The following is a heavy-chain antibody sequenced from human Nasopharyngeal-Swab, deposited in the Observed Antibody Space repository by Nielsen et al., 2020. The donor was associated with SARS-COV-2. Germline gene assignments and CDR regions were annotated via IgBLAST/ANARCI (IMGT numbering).Heavy chain of an antibody. Sequence: EPLSLTCAVYGGSFSGYYWSWIRQPPGKGLEWIGEINHSGSTNYNPSLKSRVTISVDTSKNQFSLKLSSVTAADTAVYYCARSLAAAGYDYWGQGTLVTVSS. CDR1: GGSFSGYY. J-gene: IGHJ4*02. D-gene: IGHD6-13*01. CDR2: INHSGST. V-gene: IGHV4-34*01. CDR3: ARSLAAAGYDY.